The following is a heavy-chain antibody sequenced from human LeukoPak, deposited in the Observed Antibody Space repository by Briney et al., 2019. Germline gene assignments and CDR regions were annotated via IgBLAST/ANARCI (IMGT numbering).Heavy chain of an antibody. CDR3: AKDRGEQWLVLDY. CDR1: GFTFSSYS. CDR2: IRYDGSNK. Sequence: PGGSLRLSCAASGFTFSSYSMHSVRQAPGRGLGWVAFIRYDGSNKYYADSVKGRFTISRDNSKNTLYLQMNSLRAEDTAVYYCAKDRGEQWLVLDYWGQGTLVTVSS. V-gene: IGHV3-30*02. J-gene: IGHJ4*02. D-gene: IGHD6-19*01.